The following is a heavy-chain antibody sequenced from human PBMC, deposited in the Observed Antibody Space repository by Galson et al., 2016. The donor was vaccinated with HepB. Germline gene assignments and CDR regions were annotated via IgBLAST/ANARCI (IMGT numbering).Heavy chain of an antibody. J-gene: IGHJ5*02. Sequence: LSLTCAVSGASISSHNWWNWVRQPPGKGLEWIGEIDHRGTTNYNPSLRSRVTISADKSKNQFSLKLTSVTAADTAVYYCARILVGCTGTSCFFDPWGQGTLVTVSS. D-gene: IGHD2-2*01. V-gene: IGHV4-4*02. CDR2: IDHRGTT. CDR3: ARILVGCTGTSCFFDP. CDR1: GASISSHNW.